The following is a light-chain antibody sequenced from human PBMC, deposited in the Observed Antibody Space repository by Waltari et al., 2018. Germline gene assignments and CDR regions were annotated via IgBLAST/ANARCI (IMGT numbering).Light chain of an antibody. J-gene: IGLJ2*01. CDR1: SNDVGGYNS. CDR3: SSQSSNDVVL. V-gene: IGLV2-14*01. Sequence: QSALTQPASVSGSPGQPVTILCAGTSNDVGGYNSVPWYQGHPGQAPRVIIYDVSDRPSGVSDRFSGSKSGNTASLTISGLQAEDEADYYCSSQSSNDVVLFGGGTKLTVL. CDR2: DVS.